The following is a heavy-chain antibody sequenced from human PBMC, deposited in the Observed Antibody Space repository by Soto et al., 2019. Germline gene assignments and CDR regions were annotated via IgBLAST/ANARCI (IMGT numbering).Heavy chain of an antibody. CDR3: ARSIVVVTALDY. J-gene: IGHJ4*02. CDR2: INAGNGNT. CDR1: GYTFTSYA. D-gene: IGHD2-21*02. V-gene: IGHV1-3*01. Sequence: ASVKVSCKGAGYTFTSYAMHWGRQAPGQRLEWMGWINAGNGNTKYSQKFQGRVTITRDTSASTAYMELSSLRSEDTAVYYCARSIVVVTALDYWGQGTLVT.